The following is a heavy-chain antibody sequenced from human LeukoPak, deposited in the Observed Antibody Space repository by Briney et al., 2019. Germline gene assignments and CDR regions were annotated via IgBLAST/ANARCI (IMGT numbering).Heavy chain of an antibody. D-gene: IGHD4-17*01. J-gene: IGHJ4*02. CDR2: INPSGDIT. CDR1: GYTFNSYD. Sequence: ASVEVSCKASGYTFNSYDINWVRQAPGQGLEWMGLINPSGDITSYAQKFQGRVTMTKDTSTSTVYMELSSLRSGDTAVFYCARDAMTSVTTSPYYFDYWGQGTLVTVSS. V-gene: IGHV1-46*02. CDR3: ARDAMTSVTTSPYYFDY.